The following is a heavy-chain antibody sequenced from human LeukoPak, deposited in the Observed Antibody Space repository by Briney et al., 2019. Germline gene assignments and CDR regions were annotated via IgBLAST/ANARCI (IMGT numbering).Heavy chain of an antibody. D-gene: IGHD1-26*01. CDR1: GYTFTGCY. V-gene: IGHV1-2*06. J-gene: IGHJ4*02. CDR2: INPNSGGT. Sequence: ASVKVSCTASGYTFTGCYMHWVRQAPGQGLEWMGRINPNSGGTNYAQKFQGRVTMTRDTSIGTAYMELSRLRSDDTAVYYCARESPGSYSDYWGQGTLVTVSS. CDR3: ARESPGSYSDY.